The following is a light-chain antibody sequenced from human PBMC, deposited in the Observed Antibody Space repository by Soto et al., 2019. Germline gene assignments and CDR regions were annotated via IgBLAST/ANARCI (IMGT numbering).Light chain of an antibody. Sequence: QSALTQPPSASGSPGQSVTISCTGTSSDVGGYNSVSWYPQYPGRAPKLMIYEVTKRPSGVPDRFSGSKSGNTASLTVSGLQAEDEADYYCSSYAASNNFYFVFGGGTKVTVL. J-gene: IGLJ3*02. CDR1: SSDVGGYNS. CDR3: SSYAASNNFYFV. CDR2: EVT. V-gene: IGLV2-8*01.